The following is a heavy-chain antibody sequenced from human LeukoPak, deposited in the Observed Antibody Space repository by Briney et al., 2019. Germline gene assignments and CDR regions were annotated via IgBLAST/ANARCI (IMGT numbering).Heavy chain of an antibody. CDR1: GGSFSGYY. Sequence: SETQSLTCAVYGGSFSGYYWSWIRQPPGKGLEWIGEINHSGSTNYNPSLKSRVTISVDTSKNQFSLKLSSVTAADTAVYYCARGGRWLQLRYWGQGTLVTVSS. D-gene: IGHD5-24*01. V-gene: IGHV4-34*01. CDR3: ARGGRWLQLRY. CDR2: INHSGST. J-gene: IGHJ4*02.